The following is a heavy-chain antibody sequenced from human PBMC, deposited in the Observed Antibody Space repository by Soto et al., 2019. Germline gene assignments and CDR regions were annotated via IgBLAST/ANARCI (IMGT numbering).Heavy chain of an antibody. D-gene: IGHD6-13*01. CDR2: ISYDGSNK. V-gene: IGHV3-30-3*01. CDR3: ARSVSSWYLGHDY. J-gene: IGHJ4*02. Sequence: QVHLVESGGGVVQPGRSLRLSCAAYGFTFSSYVMHWVRQAPGKGLEWVAVISYDGSNKYYADSVKGRFTISRDNSKNTLYLQMNNVRAEDTAVYYCARSVSSWYLGHDYWGQGTLVTVSS. CDR1: GFTFSSYV.